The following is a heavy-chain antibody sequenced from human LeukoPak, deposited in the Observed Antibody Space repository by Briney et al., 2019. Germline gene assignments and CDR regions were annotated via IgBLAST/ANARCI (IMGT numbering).Heavy chain of an antibody. J-gene: IGHJ4*02. Sequence: SETLSLTCTVSGYSISSGYYWGWIRQPPGKGLEWIGSIYHSGSTYYNPSLKSRVTISVDTSKNQFSLKLSSVTAADTAVYYCAKVPHGSGDGGYFDFWGQGTLVTGSS. D-gene: IGHD3-10*01. CDR3: AKVPHGSGDGGYFDF. CDR2: IYHSGST. V-gene: IGHV4-38-2*02. CDR1: GYSISSGYY.